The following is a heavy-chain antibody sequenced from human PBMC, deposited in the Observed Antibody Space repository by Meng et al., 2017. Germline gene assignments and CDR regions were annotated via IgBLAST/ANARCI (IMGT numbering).Heavy chain of an antibody. CDR1: GFTFSSYS. CDR2: ISSSSSYI. D-gene: IGHD2-8*01. Sequence: VPLVGSGGGLVKPGGSLRLSWAASGFTFSSYSMNWVRQAPGKGLEWVSSISSSSSYIYYADSVKGRFTISRDNAKNSLYLQMNSLRAEDTAVYYCARVYGCTNGVCSPFDYWGQGTLVTVSS. V-gene: IGHV3-21*01. J-gene: IGHJ4*02. CDR3: ARVYGCTNGVCSPFDY.